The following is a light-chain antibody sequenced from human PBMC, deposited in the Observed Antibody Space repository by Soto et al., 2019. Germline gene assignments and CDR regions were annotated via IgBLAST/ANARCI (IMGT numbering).Light chain of an antibody. J-gene: IGLJ1*01. CDR1: KNDIGVYDF. Sequence: QSALTQPPSASGSPGQSVTISCTGTKNDIGVYDFVSWYQHHPGKAPRLIIYEVVQRPSGVPDRFSGSKSGNTASLTVSGLQAADEYGYFCKSYVGSNTYVFCSGTKVTV. CDR2: EVV. V-gene: IGLV2-8*01. CDR3: KSYVGSNTYV.